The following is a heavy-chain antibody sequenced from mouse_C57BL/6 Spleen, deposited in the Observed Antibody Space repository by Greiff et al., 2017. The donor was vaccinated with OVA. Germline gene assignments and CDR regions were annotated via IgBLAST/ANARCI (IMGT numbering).Heavy chain of an antibody. V-gene: IGHV1-53*01. CDR2: INPSNGGT. CDR3: AREEYYYGSSGRYYAMDY. J-gene: IGHJ4*01. Sequence: QVQLQQPGTELVKPGASVKLSCKASGYTFTSYWMHWVKQRPGQGLEWIGNINPSNGGTNYTEEFKSKATLTVDKSSSTAYMQLSSLTSEDSAVYYCAREEYYYGSSGRYYAMDYWGQGTSVTVSS. D-gene: IGHD1-1*01. CDR1: GYTFTSYW.